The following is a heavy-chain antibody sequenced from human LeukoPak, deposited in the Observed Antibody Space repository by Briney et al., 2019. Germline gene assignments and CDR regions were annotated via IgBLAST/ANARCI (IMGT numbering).Heavy chain of an antibody. D-gene: IGHD6-13*01. Sequence: GASVTVSCKASGYTFTGYYMHWVRQAPGQGLEWMGRINPNSGGTNYAQKFQGRVTMTRDTSISTAYMELSRLRSDDTAVYYCARDSLPIAAAGGPPDYWGQGTLVTVSS. CDR2: INPNSGGT. V-gene: IGHV1-2*06. CDR1: GYTFTGYY. CDR3: ARDSLPIAAAGGPPDY. J-gene: IGHJ4*02.